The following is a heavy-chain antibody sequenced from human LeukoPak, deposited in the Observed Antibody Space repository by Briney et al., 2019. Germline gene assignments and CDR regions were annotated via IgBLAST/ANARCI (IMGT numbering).Heavy chain of an antibody. CDR1: GFTFSSYE. CDR3: VSGPTKGEQQLVLPFDY. V-gene: IGHV3-48*03. Sequence: PGGSLRLSCAASGFTFSSYEMNWVRQAPGKGLEWVSYISSSGSTIYYADPVKGRFTISRDNAKNSLYLQMNSLRAEDTAVYYCVSGPTKGEQQLVLPFDYWGQGTLVTLSS. J-gene: IGHJ4*02. CDR2: ISSSGSTI. D-gene: IGHD6-13*01.